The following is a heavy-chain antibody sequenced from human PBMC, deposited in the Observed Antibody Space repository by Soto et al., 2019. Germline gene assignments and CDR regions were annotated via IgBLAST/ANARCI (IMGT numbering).Heavy chain of an antibody. CDR1: GYTFTSYG. Sequence: ASVKVSCKASGYTFTSYGISWVRQAPGQGLEWMGYISAYSGHSTYAQNFQGRVTMTTDTSTNTAYMDLRSLRSGDTAVYYCARADAMTGTTQFYFDYWGQGTLVTVSS. J-gene: IGHJ4*02. D-gene: IGHD1-1*01. V-gene: IGHV1-18*01. CDR3: ARADAMTGTTQFYFDY. CDR2: ISAYSGHS.